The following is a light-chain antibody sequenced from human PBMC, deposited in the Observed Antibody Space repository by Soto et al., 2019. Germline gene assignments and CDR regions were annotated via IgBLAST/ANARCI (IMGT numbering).Light chain of an antibody. CDR1: PGVNSYF. CDR2: GSS. CDR3: QQYTTSQTWT. J-gene: IGKJ1*01. V-gene: IGKV3-20*01. Sequence: EIVLTQSPGTLSLSPGERATLSCRTSPGVNSYFLAWYQQKPGQAPRLLIYGSSTRATGIPDRFSGTGSGTDFTLTISRLEPEDFAVYYCQQYTTSQTWTFGQGTKVEIK.